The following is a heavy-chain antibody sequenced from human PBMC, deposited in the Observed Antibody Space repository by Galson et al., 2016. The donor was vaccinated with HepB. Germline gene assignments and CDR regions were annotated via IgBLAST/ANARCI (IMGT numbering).Heavy chain of an antibody. CDR1: GFTFSSYA. CDR2: SGSGGPT. J-gene: IGHJ4*02. Sequence: LRLSCEASGFTFSSYAMRWVRQAPGKGLEWVSSSGSGGPTYYADSVKGRLTISRDNSKNTLFLQMHSLRADDTAVYYCSKSVLEYDILTGYYRRGADYWGQGTLVTVSS. V-gene: IGHV3-23*01. CDR3: SKSVLEYDILTGYYRRGADY. D-gene: IGHD3-9*01.